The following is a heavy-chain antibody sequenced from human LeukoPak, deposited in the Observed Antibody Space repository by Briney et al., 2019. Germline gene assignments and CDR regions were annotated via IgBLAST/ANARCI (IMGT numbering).Heavy chain of an antibody. J-gene: IGHJ4*02. V-gene: IGHV3-23*01. CDR2: TGSSGGGI. D-gene: IGHD7-27*01. CDR3: AIDPNWGTHS. CDR1: GFTFSTYT. Sequence: GGSLRLSCAASGFTFSTYTMYWVRHPPGKRLEWVSITGSSGGGIHYADSVKGRFTISRDNSKNALYLQMNSLRVEDTAVYYCAIDPNWGTHSWGQGVLVTVSS.